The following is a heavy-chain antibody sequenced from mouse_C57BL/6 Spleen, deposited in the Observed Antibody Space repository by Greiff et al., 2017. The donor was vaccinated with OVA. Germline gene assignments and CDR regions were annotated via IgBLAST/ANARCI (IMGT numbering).Heavy chain of an antibody. CDR2: INYDGSST. Sequence: LQQSEGGLVQPGSSMKLSCTASGFTFSDYYMAWVRQVPEKGLEWVANINYDGSSTYYLDSLKSRFIISRDNAKNILYLQMSSLKSEDTATYYCARDLGYDYDGYFDVWGTGTTVTVSS. CDR3: ARDLGYDYDGYFDV. D-gene: IGHD2-4*01. J-gene: IGHJ1*03. CDR1: GFTFSDYY. V-gene: IGHV5-16*01.